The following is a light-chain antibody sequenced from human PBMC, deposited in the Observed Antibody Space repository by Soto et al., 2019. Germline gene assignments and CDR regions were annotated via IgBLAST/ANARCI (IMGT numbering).Light chain of an antibody. Sequence: DIQMTQSPSSLSTSVGDRVTITCRASQYISTYLNWYQQKPGKAPQLLISASSRLQSGVPSRFSGSGSGTDFTLTISSLQPEDFASYYCQQSYTAPRTFGQGTKVELK. J-gene: IGKJ1*01. CDR2: ASS. V-gene: IGKV1-39*01. CDR1: QYISTY. CDR3: QQSYTAPRT.